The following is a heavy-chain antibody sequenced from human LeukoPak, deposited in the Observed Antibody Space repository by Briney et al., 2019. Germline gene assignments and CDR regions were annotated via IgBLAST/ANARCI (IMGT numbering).Heavy chain of an antibody. V-gene: IGHV1-58*02. D-gene: IGHD3-3*01. Sequence: TSVKVSCKASGFTFTSSAMQWVRHARGQRLEWIGWIVVGSGNTNYAQKFQERVTITRDMSTSTAYMELSSLRSEDTAVYYCAGGNHYDFWSGDGYFDYWGQGTLVTVSS. CDR1: GFTFTSSA. CDR3: AGGNHYDFWSGDGYFDY. CDR2: IVVGSGNT. J-gene: IGHJ4*02.